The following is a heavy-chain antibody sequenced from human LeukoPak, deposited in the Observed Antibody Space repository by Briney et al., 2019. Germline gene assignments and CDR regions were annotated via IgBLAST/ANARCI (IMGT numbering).Heavy chain of an antibody. CDR1: GFTFDDYA. CDR2: ISWNSGSI. J-gene: IGHJ4*02. V-gene: IGHV3-9*01. Sequence: PGRSLRLSCAASGFTFDDYAMHWVRQAPGKGLEWVSGISWNSGSIGYADSVKGRFTISRDNAKNSMYLQMNSLRAEDTALYYCASLYYYDSSGYYDLYPHFDYWGQGTLVTVSS. CDR3: ASLYYYDSSGYYDLYPHFDY. D-gene: IGHD3-22*01.